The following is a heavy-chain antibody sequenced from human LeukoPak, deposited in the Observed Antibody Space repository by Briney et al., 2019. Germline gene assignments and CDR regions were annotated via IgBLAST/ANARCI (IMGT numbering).Heavy chain of an antibody. V-gene: IGHV1-46*01. J-gene: IGHJ4*02. CDR1: GYTFTNYY. D-gene: IGHD6-25*01. CDR2: INPTSGGT. CDR3: ARGAVVAAVYPDY. Sequence: ASVKVSCKASGYTFTNYYMHWVRQAPGQGLEWMGIINPTSGGTSYAQKFQGRVTMTRDTSTSTVYMELSSLRSDDTAVYYCARGAVVAAVYPDYWGQGTLVTVSS.